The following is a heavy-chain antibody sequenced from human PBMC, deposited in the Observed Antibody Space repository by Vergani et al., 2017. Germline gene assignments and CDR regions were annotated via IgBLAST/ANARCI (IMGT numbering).Heavy chain of an antibody. D-gene: IGHD3-10*01. CDR3: ARRPGGRHYYYGMDV. CDR2: IYYSGST. CDR1: GGSISSYY. V-gene: IGHV4-59*08. J-gene: IGHJ6*02. Sequence: QVQLQESGPGLVKPSETLSLTCTVSGGSISSYYWSWIRQPPGKGLEWIGYIYYSGSTNYNPPLKSRVTISVDPSKNQFSLKLSSVTAADTAVYYCARRPGGRHYYYGMDVWGQGTTVTVSS.